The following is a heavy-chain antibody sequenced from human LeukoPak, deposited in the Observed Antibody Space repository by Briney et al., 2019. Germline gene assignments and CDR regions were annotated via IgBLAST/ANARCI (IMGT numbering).Heavy chain of an antibody. CDR3: ARHQDIVVVPAAIWFDP. J-gene: IGHJ5*02. D-gene: IGHD2-2*01. CDR2: IYYSGST. V-gene: IGHV4-39*01. Sequence: PSETLSLTCTVSGGSISSSSYYWVWIRQSPGQGLEWIGSIYYSGSTYYNPSLKSRVTISVDTSKNQFSLKLSSVTAADTAVYYCARHQDIVVVPAAIWFDPWGQGTLVTVSS. CDR1: GGSISSSSYY.